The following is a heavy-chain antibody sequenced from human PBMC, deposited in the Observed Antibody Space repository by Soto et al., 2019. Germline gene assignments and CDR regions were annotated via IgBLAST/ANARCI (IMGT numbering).Heavy chain of an antibody. J-gene: IGHJ6*02. CDR1: GFICSSYD. V-gene: IGHV3-23*01. Sequence: PGGSLRLASAAAGFICSSYDMGWVRQAPGKGLEWVSTILVEGRTFYVDSVKGRFTISRDSSQNTVYLQMNSLRAEDTAVYYCAKDHNCDFWSGYSYYGMDVWGQGTTVTVSS. D-gene: IGHD3-3*01. CDR2: ILVEGRT. CDR3: AKDHNCDFWSGYSYYGMDV.